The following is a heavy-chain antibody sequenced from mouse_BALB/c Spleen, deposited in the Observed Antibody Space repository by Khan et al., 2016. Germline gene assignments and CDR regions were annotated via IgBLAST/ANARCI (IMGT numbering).Heavy chain of an antibody. V-gene: IGHV9-3*02. CDR3: ARCYYYGSSYWYFDV. J-gene: IGHJ1*01. CDR1: GYTFTNYG. Sequence: QIQLVQSGPELKKPGETVKISCKASGYTFTNYGMNWVKQAPGKGLKWMGWINTNTGEPTYAEEFKGRFAFSLETSASTAYLQINNLKNEDTATDFCARCYYYGSSYWYFDVWGAGTTVTVSS. CDR2: INTNTGEP. D-gene: IGHD1-1*01.